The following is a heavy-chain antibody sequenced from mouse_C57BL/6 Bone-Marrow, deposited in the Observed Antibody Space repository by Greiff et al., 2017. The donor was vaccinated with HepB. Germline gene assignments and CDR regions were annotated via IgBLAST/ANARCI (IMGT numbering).Heavy chain of an antibody. Sequence: EVQLQESGPGLVKPSQSLSLTCSVPGYSITSGYYWNWIRQFPGNKLEWMGYISYDGSNNYNPSLKNRISITRDTSKNQFFLKLNSVTTEDTATYYCARGLCAWFAYWGQGTLVTVSA. CDR3: ARGLCAWFAY. CDR1: GYSITSGYY. CDR2: ISYDGSN. J-gene: IGHJ3*01. V-gene: IGHV3-6*01.